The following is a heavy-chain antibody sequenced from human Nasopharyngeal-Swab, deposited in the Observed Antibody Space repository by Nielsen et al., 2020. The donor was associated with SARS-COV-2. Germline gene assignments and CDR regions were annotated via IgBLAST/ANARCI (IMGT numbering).Heavy chain of an antibody. Sequence: SETLSLTCTVSGGSISSSSYYWVWIRQPPGKGLEWIGSIYYSGSTYYNPSLKSRVTISVDTSKNQFSLKLSSVTAADTAVYYCATYGYGSYYYYMDVWGKGTTVTVSS. CDR2: IYYSGST. V-gene: IGHV4-39*01. CDR1: GGSISSSSYY. CDR3: ATYGYGSYYYYMDV. J-gene: IGHJ6*03. D-gene: IGHD5-18*01.